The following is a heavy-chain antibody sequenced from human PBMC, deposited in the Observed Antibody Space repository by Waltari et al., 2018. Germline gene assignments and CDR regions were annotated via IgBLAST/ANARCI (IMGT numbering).Heavy chain of an antibody. J-gene: IGHJ4*02. CDR1: GFTFSSYW. Sequence: EVQLVESGGGLVQPGGSLRLSCAASGFTFSSYWMHWVRQTPGKGLVWFSRISSEGSPNYADSVKGRFTISRDNAKNTLYLQMNSLRAEDTAVYYCARVRENDFWSGYQYYFDYWGQGTLVTVSS. V-gene: IGHV3-74*01. D-gene: IGHD3-3*01. CDR2: ISSEGSP. CDR3: ARVRENDFWSGYQYYFDY.